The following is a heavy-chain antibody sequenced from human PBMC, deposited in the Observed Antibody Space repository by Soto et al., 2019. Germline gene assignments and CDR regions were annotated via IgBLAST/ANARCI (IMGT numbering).Heavy chain of an antibody. CDR2: IYHSGST. V-gene: IGHV4-4*02. CDR1: GDSMSNTNW. Sequence: PSETLSLTCAVSGDSMSNTNWWSWVRQSPGKGLEWIGEIYHSGSTNYNPSLKSRVTISVDKSKNQFSLELSSVTAADTAVYYCAKRSLRRLRFVETHWGQGTLVTVS. D-gene: IGHD3-3*01. J-gene: IGHJ4*02. CDR3: AKRSLRRLRFVETH.